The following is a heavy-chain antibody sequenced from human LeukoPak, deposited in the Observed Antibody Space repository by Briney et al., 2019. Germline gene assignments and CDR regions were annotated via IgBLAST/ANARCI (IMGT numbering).Heavy chain of an antibody. V-gene: IGHV3-30*18. D-gene: IGHD5-18*01. CDR1: GFTFNSFG. Sequence: GGSLRLSCAASGFTFNSFGMHWVRQAPGKGLEWVAVISFDGSNKYYADSVKGPFTISRDNSKNTLYLQMNSLRPEDTAVYYCVKRAGYGYPYYFDYWGQGTQVTVSS. J-gene: IGHJ4*02. CDR2: ISFDGSNK. CDR3: VKRAGYGYPYYFDY.